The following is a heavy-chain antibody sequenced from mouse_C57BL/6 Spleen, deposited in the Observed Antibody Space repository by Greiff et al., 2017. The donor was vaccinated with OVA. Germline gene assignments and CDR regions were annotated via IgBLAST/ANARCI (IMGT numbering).Heavy chain of an antibody. V-gene: IGHV1-55*01. Sequence: VQLQQPGAELVKPGASVKMSCKASGYTFTSYWITWVKQRPGQGLEWIGDIYPGSGSTNYNEKFKSKATLTVDTSSSPAYMQLSSLTSEDSAVYYCARGDYYGSSPWAMDYWGQGTSVTVSS. CDR2: IYPGSGST. J-gene: IGHJ4*01. D-gene: IGHD1-1*01. CDR1: GYTFTSYW. CDR3: ARGDYYGSSPWAMDY.